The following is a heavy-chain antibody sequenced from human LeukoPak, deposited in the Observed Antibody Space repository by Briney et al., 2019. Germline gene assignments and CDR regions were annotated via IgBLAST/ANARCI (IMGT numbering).Heavy chain of an antibody. D-gene: IGHD6-13*01. CDR1: GFTFSSYA. V-gene: IGHV3-30*01. Sequence: GGSLRLSCAASGFTFSSYAMHWVRQAPGKGLEWVAVISYDGSNKYYADSVKGRFTISRDNSKNTLYLQMNSLRAEDRAVYYCARGISSSWNFHYYMDVWGKGTTVTVSS. CDR3: ARGISSSWNFHYYMDV. CDR2: ISYDGSNK. J-gene: IGHJ6*03.